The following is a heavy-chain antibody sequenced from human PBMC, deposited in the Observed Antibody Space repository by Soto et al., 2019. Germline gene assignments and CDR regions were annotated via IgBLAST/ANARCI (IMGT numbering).Heavy chain of an antibody. J-gene: IGHJ4*02. CDR2: ISYDGSNK. D-gene: IGHD6-13*01. CDR1: GFTFSSYA. CDR3: ATNTILSSSYSRSALFDY. Sequence: QVQLVESGGGVVQPGRSLRLSCAASGFTFSSYAMHWVRQAPGKGLEWVAVISYDGSNKYYADSVKGRFTISRDNSKNTLYLQMNSLRAEDTAVYYSATNTILSSSYSRSALFDYWGQGTLVTVSS. V-gene: IGHV3-30-3*01.